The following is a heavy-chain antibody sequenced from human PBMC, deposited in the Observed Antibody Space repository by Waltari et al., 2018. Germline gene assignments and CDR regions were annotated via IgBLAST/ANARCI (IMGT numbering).Heavy chain of an antibody. Sequence: QVQLQESGPGLVKPSETLSLTCAVSGYSISSGYYWGWIRQPPGKGLEWIGSIYHSGSTYYNPSLKSRVTISVDTSKNQFSLKRSSVTAADTAVYYCARAVYDFWSGYSTGNWFDPWGQGTLVTVSS. CDR2: IYHSGST. D-gene: IGHD3-3*01. J-gene: IGHJ5*02. CDR1: GYSISSGYY. CDR3: ARAVYDFWSGYSTGNWFDP. V-gene: IGHV4-38-2*01.